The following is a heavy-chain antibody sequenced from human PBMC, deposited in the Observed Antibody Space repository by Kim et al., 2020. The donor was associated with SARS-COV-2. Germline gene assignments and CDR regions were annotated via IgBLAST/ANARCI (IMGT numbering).Heavy chain of an antibody. CDR1: EFTFRTYS. D-gene: IGHD3-10*01. V-gene: IGHV3-48*02. Sequence: GGSLRLSCVASEFTFRTYSLNWVRQAPGKGLEWVSYISNSGISRYYADAVKGRFTIFRDNAKNSLYLQMNSLRDEDTAVYYCASGSGSFDIWGQGTMVTVS. CDR2: ISNSGISR. CDR3: ASGSGSFDI. J-gene: IGHJ3*02.